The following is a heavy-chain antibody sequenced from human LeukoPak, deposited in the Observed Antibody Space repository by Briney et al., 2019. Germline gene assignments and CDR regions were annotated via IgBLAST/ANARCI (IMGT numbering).Heavy chain of an antibody. Sequence: GGSLRLSCAASGFTFSDYYMSWIRHAPGKGLEWVSYISSSGSTIYYADSVKGRFTISRDNAKNSLYLQMNSLRAEDTAVYYCARLELFYYYYMDVWGKGTTVTVSS. D-gene: IGHD1-26*01. V-gene: IGHV3-11*04. J-gene: IGHJ6*03. CDR2: ISSSGSTI. CDR3: ARLELFYYYYMDV. CDR1: GFTFSDYY.